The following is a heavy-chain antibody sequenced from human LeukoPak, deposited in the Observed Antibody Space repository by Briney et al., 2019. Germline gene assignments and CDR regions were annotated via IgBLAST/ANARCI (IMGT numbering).Heavy chain of an antibody. J-gene: IGHJ4*02. V-gene: IGHV4-59*11. Sequence: PSETLSLTCTVSGGSISSQYWSWIRQPPGKGLEWIGYLYYSGSTNYNPSLKSRVTISVDTSKNQFSLKLSSVTAADTAVYYCARGLVSTYFDYWGQGTLVTVSS. D-gene: IGHD5/OR15-5a*01. CDR1: GGSISSQY. CDR2: LYYSGST. CDR3: ARGLVSTYFDY.